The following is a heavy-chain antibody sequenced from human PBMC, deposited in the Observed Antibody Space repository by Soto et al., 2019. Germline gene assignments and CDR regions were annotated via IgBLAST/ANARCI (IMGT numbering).Heavy chain of an antibody. CDR1: CASIYTYY. V-gene: IGHV4-59*01. CDR3: AGYCSRSFSHGDHYFALGV. Sequence: SETLSLTCNVSCASIYTYYWHWIRQSSWKGLEWIGYITDGGSTNYYPSLEIRVTISLDTAKKQVSLKLSSVMAADTARYFCAGYCSRSFSHGDHYFALGVWGQGCAVGGSS. D-gene: IGHD2-2*01. CDR2: ITDGGST. J-gene: IGHJ6*02.